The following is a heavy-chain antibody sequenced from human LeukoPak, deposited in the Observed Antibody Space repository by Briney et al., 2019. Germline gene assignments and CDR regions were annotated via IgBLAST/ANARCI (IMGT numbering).Heavy chain of an antibody. D-gene: IGHD1-14*01. CDR3: ARSQPTGYYYYYYMDV. Sequence: VASVKVSCKASVYTFTGYYMHWVRQAPGQGLEWMGWISAYNGNTNYAQKLQGRVTMTTDTSTSTAYMELRSLRSDDTAVYYCARSQPTGYYYYYYMDVWGKGTTVTISS. CDR1: VYTFTGYY. CDR2: ISAYNGNT. J-gene: IGHJ6*03. V-gene: IGHV1-18*04.